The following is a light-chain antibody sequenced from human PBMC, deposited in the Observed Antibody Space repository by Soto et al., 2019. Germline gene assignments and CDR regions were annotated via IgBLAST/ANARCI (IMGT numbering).Light chain of an antibody. CDR2: KAS. J-gene: IGKJ1*01. Sequence: DIQMTQSPSTLSASVGDRVTITCRASQSISSWLAWYQQKPGKAPKLLIYKASSLESGVPSRFSGSGFGTEFPLHISSLQADDFAAYYCQQYNIYPWTFGQGTKVEMK. CDR1: QSISSW. CDR3: QQYNIYPWT. V-gene: IGKV1-5*03.